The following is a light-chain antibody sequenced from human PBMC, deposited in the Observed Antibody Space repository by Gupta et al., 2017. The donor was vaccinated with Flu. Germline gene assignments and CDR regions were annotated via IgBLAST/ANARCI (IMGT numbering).Light chain of an antibody. CDR3: QKGDSFPRT. CDR2: AAV. V-gene: IGKV1-12*01. CDR1: QGIGNW. Sequence: DIQLPQSPSSVSASVGDRVTITCRASQGIGNWLAWYQQKPGKAPKLLIYAAVNLESGVPSRFSGSGSETDFALTISSLQPDDLATYYCQKGDSFPRTFGRGTKVEIK. J-gene: IGKJ1*01.